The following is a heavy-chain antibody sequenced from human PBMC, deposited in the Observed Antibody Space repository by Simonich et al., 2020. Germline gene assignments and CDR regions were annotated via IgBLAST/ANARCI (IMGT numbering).Heavy chain of an antibody. Sequence: EVQLVESGGGLVQPGGSLRLSCAASGFPFSSYWMHGVRQGPGKGLVWVSRINSDGMSTSYADSVKGRFNISRDNAKNTLYLQMNSLRAEDTAVYYCARDYSNYDAFDIWGQGTMVTVSS. J-gene: IGHJ3*02. CDR2: INSDGMST. CDR1: GFPFSSYW. V-gene: IGHV3-74*01. CDR3: ARDYSNYDAFDI. D-gene: IGHD4-4*01.